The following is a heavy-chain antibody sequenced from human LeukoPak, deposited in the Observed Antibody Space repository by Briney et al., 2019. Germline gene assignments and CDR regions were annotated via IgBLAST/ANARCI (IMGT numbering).Heavy chain of an antibody. J-gene: IGHJ4*02. CDR3: ARRYAGGYFDY. D-gene: IGHD1-1*01. Sequence: SETLSLTCAVSGYSISSGYYWGWIRQPPGKGLEWIGSIYHSGSTYYNPSLKSRVTISVGTSKNRFSLKLSSVTAADTAVYYCARRYAGGYFDYWGQGTLVTVSS. CDR2: IYHSGST. V-gene: IGHV4-38-2*01. CDR1: GYSISSGYY.